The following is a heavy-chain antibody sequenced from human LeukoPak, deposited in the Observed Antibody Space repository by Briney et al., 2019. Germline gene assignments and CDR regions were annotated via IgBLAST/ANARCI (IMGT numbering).Heavy chain of an antibody. Sequence: SETLSLTCTVSGGSISSYYWSWIRQPAGKGLEWIGRIYTSGSTNYNPSLKSRVTMSVDTSKNQFSLKLSSVTAADTAVYYCARQGWSGFSSSWFDYWGQGTLVSASS. V-gene: IGHV4-4*07. CDR1: GGSISSYY. CDR2: IYTSGST. CDR3: ARQGWSGFSSSWFDY. D-gene: IGHD6-13*01. J-gene: IGHJ4*02.